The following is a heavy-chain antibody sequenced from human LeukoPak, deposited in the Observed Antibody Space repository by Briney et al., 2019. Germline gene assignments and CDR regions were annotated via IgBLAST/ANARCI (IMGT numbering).Heavy chain of an antibody. CDR1: GYTFTGYY. J-gene: IGHJ6*03. CDR2: INPNSGGT. Sequence: ASVKVSCKASGYTFTGYYMHWVRQAPGQGLEWMGWINPNSGGTNYAQKFQGRVTMTRDTSISTAYMELSRLRSDDTAVYYCAREGDLSSSWPSYYYYYYMDVWGKGTTVTISS. CDR3: AREGDLSSSWPSYYYYYYMDV. V-gene: IGHV1-2*02. D-gene: IGHD6-13*01.